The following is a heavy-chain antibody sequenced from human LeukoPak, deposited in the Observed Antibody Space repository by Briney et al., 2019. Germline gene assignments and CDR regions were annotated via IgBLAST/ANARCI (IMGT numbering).Heavy chain of an antibody. V-gene: IGHV3-49*03. CDR3: TRAGVAYCSSTSCYHDWFDP. J-gene: IGHJ5*02. Sequence: GGSLRLSCTASGFTFGDYAMSWFRQAPGKGLEWVGFIRSKAYGGTTECAASVKGRFTISRDDSKSIAYLQMNSLKTEDTAVYYCTRAGVAYCSSTSCYHDWFDPWGQGTLVTVSS. CDR2: IRSKAYGGTT. CDR1: GFTFGDYA. D-gene: IGHD2-2*01.